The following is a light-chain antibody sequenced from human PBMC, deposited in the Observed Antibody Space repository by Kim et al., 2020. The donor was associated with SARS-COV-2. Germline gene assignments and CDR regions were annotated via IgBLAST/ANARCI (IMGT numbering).Light chain of an antibody. CDR3: QQYDSYPYS. CDR2: KAS. Sequence: DILMTQSPSNLSASVGDRVTITCRASQDIRTWLAWYQQKPGKAPKILIYKASSLESGVSSRFSGSASGTEFSLTISSLQPEDFATYDCQQYDSYPYSFGQGTKLEI. J-gene: IGKJ2*03. V-gene: IGKV1-5*03. CDR1: QDIRTW.